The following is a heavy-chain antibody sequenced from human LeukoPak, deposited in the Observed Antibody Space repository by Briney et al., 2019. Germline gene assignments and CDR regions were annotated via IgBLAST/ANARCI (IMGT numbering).Heavy chain of an antibody. V-gene: IGHV4-59*01. Sequence: PSETLSLTCTVSGDSISSDYWSWIRQPPGKGLEWIGYIYFSGSTKYNPSLKSRVTISLDTSKNQFSLKLTSVTAADTAVYYCARGARAGYNLEPFDYWGQGTLVTASS. CDR2: IYFSGST. D-gene: IGHD5-24*01. CDR1: GDSISSDY. J-gene: IGHJ4*02. CDR3: ARGARAGYNLEPFDY.